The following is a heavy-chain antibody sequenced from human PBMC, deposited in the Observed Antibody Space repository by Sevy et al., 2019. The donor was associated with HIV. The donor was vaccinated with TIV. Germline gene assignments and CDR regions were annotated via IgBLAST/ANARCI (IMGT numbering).Heavy chain of an antibody. Sequence: SETLSLTCAVYGGSFSGYYWSWIRQPPGKGLEWIGQINHSGSTNYNPSLKSRVTISVDTSKNQFSLKLSSVTAADTAVYYCAREAAAGFDYWGQGTLVTVSS. V-gene: IGHV4-34*01. D-gene: IGHD6-13*01. CDR3: AREAAAGFDY. J-gene: IGHJ4*02. CDR1: GGSFSGYY. CDR2: INHSGST.